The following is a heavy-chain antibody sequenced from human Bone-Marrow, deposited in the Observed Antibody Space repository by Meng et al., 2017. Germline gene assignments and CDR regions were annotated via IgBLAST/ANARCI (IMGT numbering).Heavy chain of an antibody. J-gene: IGHJ6*02. CDR1: EFTFSSYW. Sequence: GESLKISCAASEFTFSSYWMSWARQAPGKGLEWVSAFSGSGGSTYYADSVKGRFTISRDNSKNTLYLQMNSLRAEDTAVYYCAKVTYYDILTGYFNYYCGMDVWGQGTTVTVSS. CDR2: FSGSGGST. V-gene: IGHV3-23*01. D-gene: IGHD3-9*01. CDR3: AKVTYYDILTGYFNYYCGMDV.